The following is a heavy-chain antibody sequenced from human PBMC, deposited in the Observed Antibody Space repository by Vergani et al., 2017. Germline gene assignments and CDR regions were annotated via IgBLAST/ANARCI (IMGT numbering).Heavy chain of an antibody. V-gene: IGHV4-61*02. CDR2: IYGSGNI. Sequence: QVQLQESGPGLVKPSQTLSLTCSVSGVSVSSTAFYWNWIRQPAGKGLEWIGRIYGSGNINYNPSLESRVTISRDTSKNQFSLKVHSVTAADTAVYYCTRHWAVVAANNWFDPWGQGTLVTVSS. D-gene: IGHD2-15*01. CDR3: TRHWAVVAANNWFDP. J-gene: IGHJ5*02. CDR1: GVSVSSTAFY.